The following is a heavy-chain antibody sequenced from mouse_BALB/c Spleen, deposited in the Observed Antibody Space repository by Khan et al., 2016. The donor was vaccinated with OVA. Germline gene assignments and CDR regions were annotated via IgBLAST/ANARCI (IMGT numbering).Heavy chain of an antibody. V-gene: IGHV3-2*02. CDR2: ISYSGGT. J-gene: IGHJ2*01. CDR3: ARGNYYGYYFDY. CDR1: GYSITSGYA. Sequence: EVKLLESGPGLVKSSQSLSLTCTVTGYSITSGYAWNWIRQFPGNKLEWMGYISYSGGTSYNPSLKSRISITRDTSKNQFFLQLNSVTTEDTATYYCARGNYYGYYFDYWGQGTPLTVSS. D-gene: IGHD1-1*01.